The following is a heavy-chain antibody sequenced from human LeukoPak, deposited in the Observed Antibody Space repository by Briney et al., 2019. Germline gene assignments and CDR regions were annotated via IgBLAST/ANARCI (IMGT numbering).Heavy chain of an antibody. CDR2: MNPNSGNT. J-gene: IGHJ5*02. V-gene: IGHV1-8*01. Sequence: GASVKVSCKASGYTFTSYVINWVRQATGQELEWMGWMNPNSGNTGYAQKFQGRVTMTRNTSISTAYMGLSSLRCEDTAVYYCARGRGARGWFDPWGQGTLVTVSS. CDR1: GYTFTSYV. CDR3: ARGRGARGWFDP.